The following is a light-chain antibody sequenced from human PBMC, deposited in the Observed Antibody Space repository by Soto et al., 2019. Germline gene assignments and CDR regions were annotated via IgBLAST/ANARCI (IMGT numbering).Light chain of an antibody. J-gene: IGLJ2*01. CDR3: AAWDDSLSVVV. CDR2: RNN. CDR1: SSKIGSNY. V-gene: IGLV1-47*01. Sequence: QYVLTQPPSASGTPGQRVTISCSGSSSKIGSNYVYWYQQLPGTAPKLLIYRNNQRPSGVPDRFSGSKSGTSASLAISGLRSEDEADYYCAAWDDSLSVVVFGGGTKLTVL.